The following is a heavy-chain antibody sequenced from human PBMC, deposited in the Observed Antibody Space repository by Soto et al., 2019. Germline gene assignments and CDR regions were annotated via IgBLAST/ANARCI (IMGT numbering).Heavy chain of an antibody. CDR1: GYAFTGYD. J-gene: IGHJ4*02. Sequence: ASVKVSCKASGYAFTGYDMHWVRQAPGQGLEWMGWINPHSGVTGYAQKFQGRVTMTRDTSISSAYMELSRLRSDDTATYYCSRGNGGDDDEVDYWGEGMPVNV. D-gene: IGHD5-12*01. V-gene: IGHV1-2*02. CDR3: SRGNGGDDDEVDY. CDR2: INPHSGVT.